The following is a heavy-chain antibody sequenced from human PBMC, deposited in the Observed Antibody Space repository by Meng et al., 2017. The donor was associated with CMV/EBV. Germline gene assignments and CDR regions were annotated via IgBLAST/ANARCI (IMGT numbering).Heavy chain of an antibody. CDR1: GFSRSTSGVG. J-gene: IGHJ4*02. CDR2: IYWDDDK. Sequence: TFKEYGPTQVKPTNALSLACTLSGFSRSTSGVGVGWIRQPPGKALELLALIYWDDDKRYSPSLKSRLTITKDTSKNQVVLTMTNMDPVDTATYYCARIAAAGRFDYWGQGTLVTVSS. CDR3: ARIAAAGRFDY. V-gene: IGHV2-5*02. D-gene: IGHD6-13*01.